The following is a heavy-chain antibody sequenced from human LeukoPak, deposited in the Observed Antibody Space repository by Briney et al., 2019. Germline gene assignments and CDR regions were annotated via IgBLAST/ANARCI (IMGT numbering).Heavy chain of an antibody. Sequence: GGSLRLSCAASGFTFTNDFMTWVRQAPGKGLEWVANMRVDGTDIHYVDSVKGRFTISSDNARNSLYLQMNTLRAEDTAVYYCARGRASTYDSWGRGTLVTVSS. CDR2: MRVDGTDI. CDR3: ARGRASTYDS. J-gene: IGHJ4*02. V-gene: IGHV3-7*04. CDR1: GFTFTNDF.